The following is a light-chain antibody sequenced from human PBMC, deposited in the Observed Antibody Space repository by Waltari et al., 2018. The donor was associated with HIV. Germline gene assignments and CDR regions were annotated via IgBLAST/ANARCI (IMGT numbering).Light chain of an antibody. J-gene: IGLJ3*02. V-gene: IGLV1-40*01. Sequence: QSVLTQPPSVSGAPGQRVTIPCTGITSNIGAGYDVPWYQHLPGTAPKLLIYGNNNRPSGVPDRFSGSRSGTSSSLAITGLQAEDEAVYYCQSYDSSLSVNWVFGGGTKLTVL. CDR1: TSNIGAGYD. CDR3: QSYDSSLSVNWV. CDR2: GNN.